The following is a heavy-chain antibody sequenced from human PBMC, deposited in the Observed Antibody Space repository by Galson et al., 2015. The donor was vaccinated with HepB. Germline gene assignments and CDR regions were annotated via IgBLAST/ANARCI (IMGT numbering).Heavy chain of an antibody. D-gene: IGHD6-13*01. Sequence: SVKVSCRASGGTFSSYAISWVRQAPGQGLEWMGGIIPIFGTANYAQKFQGRVTITADESTSTAYMELSSQRSEDTAVYYCAGTTLPPTPHVIAAAGTYYYYGMDVWGQGTTVTVSS. CDR3: AGTTLPPTPHVIAAAGTYYYYGMDV. CDR1: GGTFSSYA. CDR2: IIPIFGTA. V-gene: IGHV1-69*13. J-gene: IGHJ6*02.